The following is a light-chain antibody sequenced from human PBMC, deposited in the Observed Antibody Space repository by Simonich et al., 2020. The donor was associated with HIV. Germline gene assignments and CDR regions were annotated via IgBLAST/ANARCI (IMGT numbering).Light chain of an antibody. V-gene: IGLV2-14*03. CDR1: SSDVGAYNY. CDR2: EVI. J-gene: IGLJ2*01. Sequence: QSALTQPASVSGSPGQSITISCTGTSSDVGAYNYVSWYQQYPGKAPKLIIYEVIKWPSGVSNRFSGSKSGNTASLTISGLQAEDEADYYCTSYTTINTVVVFGGGTKLTVL. CDR3: TSYTTINTVVV.